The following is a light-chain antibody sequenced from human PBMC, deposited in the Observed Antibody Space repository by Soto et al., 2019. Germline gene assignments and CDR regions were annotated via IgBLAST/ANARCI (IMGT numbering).Light chain of an antibody. V-gene: IGKV1-5*03. Sequence: IQMTQSPSTLSASVGDSVCNNCRAIQSISYWLACYQQKLWKAPRLLNYKASTLEIGVPSRFSGSGYGTEFTLTISSLQPEDVANYYCQQYNDYSWTFGQGTNVDLK. CDR2: KAS. CDR1: QSISYW. CDR3: QQYNDYSWT. J-gene: IGKJ1*01.